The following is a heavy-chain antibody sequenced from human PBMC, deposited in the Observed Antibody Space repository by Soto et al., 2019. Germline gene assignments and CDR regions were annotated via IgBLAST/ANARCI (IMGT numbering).Heavy chain of an antibody. CDR3: AREATFTPYDFWSGYPHPDAFDI. J-gene: IGHJ3*02. D-gene: IGHD3-3*01. V-gene: IGHV3-7*01. Sequence: GGSLRLSCAASGFTFSSYWMSWVRQAPGKGLEWVANIKQDGSEKYYVDSVKGRFTISRENAKNSLYLQMNSLRAEDTAVYYCAREATFTPYDFWSGYPHPDAFDIWGQGTMVTVSS. CDR2: IKQDGSEK. CDR1: GFTFSSYW.